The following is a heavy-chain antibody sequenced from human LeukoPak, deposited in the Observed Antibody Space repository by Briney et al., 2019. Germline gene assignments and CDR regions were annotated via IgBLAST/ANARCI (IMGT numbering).Heavy chain of an antibody. D-gene: IGHD3-10*01. Sequence: ASVKVSCKASGYTFTGYYMHWVRQAPGQGLEWMGWINPNSGGTNYAQKFQGRVTMTRDTSISTAYMELSRLRSDDTAVYYCARDEGSNSRLFTMVRGVIMGYYWGQGTLVTVSS. V-gene: IGHV1-2*02. CDR1: GYTFTGYY. CDR2: INPNSGGT. CDR3: ARDEGSNSRLFTMVRGVIMGYY. J-gene: IGHJ4*02.